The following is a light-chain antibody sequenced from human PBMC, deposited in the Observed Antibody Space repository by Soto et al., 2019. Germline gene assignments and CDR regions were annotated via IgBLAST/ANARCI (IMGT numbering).Light chain of an antibody. V-gene: IGKV3-20*01. Sequence: EIVLTQSPGTLSLSPGERATLSCRASQSVSSSYLAWYQQKPGQAPRLLIYGASSRATGIPDRFSGSGSGTYFSLTIRRLEPEDFAVYYCQQYGSSPLVTFGQGTRLELK. CDR2: GAS. CDR1: QSVSSSY. J-gene: IGKJ5*01. CDR3: QQYGSSPLVT.